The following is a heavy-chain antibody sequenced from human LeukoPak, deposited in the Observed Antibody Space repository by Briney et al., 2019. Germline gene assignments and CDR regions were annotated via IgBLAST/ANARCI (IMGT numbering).Heavy chain of an antibody. J-gene: IGHJ1*01. CDR3: ARGAGGYCSSTSCYLYFQH. CDR1: GFTFTNAW. V-gene: IGHV3-21*01. Sequence: GGSLRLSCAASGFTFTNAWMSWVRQAPGKGLEWVSSISSSSSCIYYADSVKGRFTISRDNAKNSLYLQMNSLRAEDTAVYYCARGAGGYCSSTSCYLYFQHWGQGTLVTVSS. CDR2: ISSSSSCI. D-gene: IGHD2-2*01.